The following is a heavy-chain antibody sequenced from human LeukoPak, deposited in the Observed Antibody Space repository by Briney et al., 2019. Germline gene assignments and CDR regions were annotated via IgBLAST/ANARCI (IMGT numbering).Heavy chain of an antibody. D-gene: IGHD3-10*01. CDR1: GFSFDESA. J-gene: IGHJ4*02. CDR3: AKGSNVYYYGSGSYFDY. CDR2: ISWNSGSI. V-gene: IGHV3-9*01. Sequence: PGGSLRLSCTDSGFSFDESAMHWVRQAPGKGLEWVSGISWNSGSIGYADSVKGRFTISRDNAKNSLYLQMNSLRAGDTALYYCAKGSNVYYYGSGSYFDYWGQGTLVTVSS.